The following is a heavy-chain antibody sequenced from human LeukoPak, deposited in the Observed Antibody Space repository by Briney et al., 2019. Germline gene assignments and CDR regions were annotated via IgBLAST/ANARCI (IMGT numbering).Heavy chain of an antibody. V-gene: IGHV4-59*01. J-gene: IGHJ4*02. CDR1: GGSISSYY. CDR2: IYYSGST. D-gene: IGHD6-19*01. CDR3: ARGIAVAGYFDY. Sequence: SETLSLTCTVSGGSISSYYWSWIRQPPGKGLEWIGYIYYSGSTNYNPSLKSRVTISVDTSKNQFSLKLSSVTAADTAVYYCARGIAVAGYFDYWGQGTLVTVSS.